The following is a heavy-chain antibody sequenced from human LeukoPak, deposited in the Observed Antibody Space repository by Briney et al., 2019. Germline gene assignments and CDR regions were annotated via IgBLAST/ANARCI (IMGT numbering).Heavy chain of an antibody. V-gene: IGHV1-8*01. J-gene: IGHJ6*03. CDR2: MNPNSGNT. CDR1: GYTFTSYD. Sequence: ASVNVSCKASGYTFTSYDINWVRQATGQGLEWMGWMNPNSGNTGYAQKFQGRVTMTRNTSISTAYMELSSLRSEDTAVYYCATQEVQVSAAGTDYYYYMDVWGKGTTVTVSS. D-gene: IGHD6-13*01. CDR3: ATQEVQVSAAGTDYYYYMDV.